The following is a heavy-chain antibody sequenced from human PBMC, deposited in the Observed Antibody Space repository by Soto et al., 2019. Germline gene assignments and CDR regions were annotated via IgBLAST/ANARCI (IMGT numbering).Heavy chain of an antibody. Sequence: ESGGGLVQPGGSLRLSCVVSGLTFSNYWMSWVRQAPGKGLEWVANINQDGSESYYVDSVKGRFTISRDNAKNSLYLQMTSLSAEDTAVYYCARPARECSSPGCANWGQGTLVTVSS. CDR1: GLTFSNYW. V-gene: IGHV3-7*01. D-gene: IGHD2-2*01. CDR3: ARPARECSSPGCAN. J-gene: IGHJ4*02. CDR2: INQDGSES.